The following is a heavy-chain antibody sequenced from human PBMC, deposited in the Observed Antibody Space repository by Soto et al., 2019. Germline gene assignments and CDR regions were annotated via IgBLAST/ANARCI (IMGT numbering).Heavy chain of an antibody. CDR3: ARVGYYDSSGYYYYYGMDV. CDR1: GYTFTSYG. D-gene: IGHD3-22*01. J-gene: IGHJ6*02. CDR2: ISAYNGNT. Sequence: GASVKVSCKASGYTFTSYGISWVRQAPGQGLEWMGWISAYNGNTNYAQKLQGRVTMTTDTSTSTAYMELRSLRSDDTAVYYCARVGYYDSSGYYYYYGMDVWGQGTTVTVSS. V-gene: IGHV1-18*01.